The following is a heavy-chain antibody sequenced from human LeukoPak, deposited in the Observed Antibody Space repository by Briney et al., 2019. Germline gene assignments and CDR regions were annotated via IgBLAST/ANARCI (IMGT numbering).Heavy chain of an antibody. V-gene: IGHV3-15*01. CDR2: IKSKAAGGTT. D-gene: IGHD6-6*01. CDR3: TTVRYSSSSYTNYYYMDV. Sequence: PGGSLRLSCAASGLTFSNAWMSWVRQAPGKGLEWVGRIKSKAAGGTTAYTAPVKGRFTIPRDDSKNTLYLQMNSLKTEDTAVYYCTTVRYSSSSYTNYYYMDVWGKGTTVTVSS. CDR1: GLTFSNAW. J-gene: IGHJ6*03.